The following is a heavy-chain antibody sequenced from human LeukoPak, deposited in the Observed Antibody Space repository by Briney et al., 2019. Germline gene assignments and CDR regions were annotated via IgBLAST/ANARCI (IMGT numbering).Heavy chain of an antibody. CDR1: GYTFTNYG. J-gene: IGHJ1*01. Sequence: GASVKVSCKASGYTFTNYGVNWVRQAPGQGLEWMGWISAYSGERDYAPQFNGRVTMNTDASTSTVYMEVRGLRSDDTAIYYCARGRNQWLIPDGYLQDWGQGTLVIVSS. V-gene: IGHV1-18*01. D-gene: IGHD6-19*01. CDR2: ISAYSGER. CDR3: ARGRNQWLIPDGYLQD.